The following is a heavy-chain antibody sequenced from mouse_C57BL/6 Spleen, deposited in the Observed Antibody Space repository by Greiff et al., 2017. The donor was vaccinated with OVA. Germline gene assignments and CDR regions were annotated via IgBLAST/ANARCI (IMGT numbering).Heavy chain of an antibody. CDR2: IYPGSGNT. V-gene: IGHV1-66*01. Sequence: VKLQQSGPELVKPGASVKISCKASGYSFTSYYIHWVKQRPGQGLEWIGWIYPGSGNTKYNEKFKGKATLTADTSSSTAYMQLSSLTSEDSAVYYCARKKDVTGFYFDYWGQGTTLTVSS. D-gene: IGHD4-1*01. CDR1: GYSFTSYY. J-gene: IGHJ2*01. CDR3: ARKKDVTGFYFDY.